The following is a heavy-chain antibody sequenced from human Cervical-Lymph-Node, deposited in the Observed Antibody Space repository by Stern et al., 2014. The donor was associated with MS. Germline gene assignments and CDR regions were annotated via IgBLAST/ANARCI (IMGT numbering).Heavy chain of an antibody. D-gene: IGHD2-2*01. J-gene: IGHJ4*02. CDR1: AFTFSDYA. CDR2: ISSSGSCI. Sequence: EVQLVESGGGLVKPVGTLRLSCGASAFTFSDYAMTWVRQAPGKGLEGVASISSSGSCIYYGDTMECRFTISRDNAKNSLYLLMKTLRAEDTAVYDCASPGSHCTTTTGCYLAFEYWGQGALVTVSS. CDR3: ASPGSHCTTTTGCYLAFEY. V-gene: IGHV3-21*01.